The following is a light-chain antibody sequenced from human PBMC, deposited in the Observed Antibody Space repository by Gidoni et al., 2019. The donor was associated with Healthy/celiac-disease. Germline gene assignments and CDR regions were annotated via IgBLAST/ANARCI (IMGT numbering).Light chain of an antibody. CDR2: EVS. Sequence: QSALTQPASVSGSPGQSITISCTGTSSAVGSYKLVSWYQQHPGKAPKLMIYEVSKRPSGVSNRFSGSKSGNTASLTISGLQAEDEADYYCCSYAGSSTFYVFGTGTKVTVL. J-gene: IGLJ1*01. CDR3: CSYAGSSTFYV. CDR1: SSAVGSYKL. V-gene: IGLV2-23*02.